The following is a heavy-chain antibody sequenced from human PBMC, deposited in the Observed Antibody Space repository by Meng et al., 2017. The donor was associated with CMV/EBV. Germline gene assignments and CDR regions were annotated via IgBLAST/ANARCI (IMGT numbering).Heavy chain of an antibody. CDR2: ISGSGGGT. CDR1: GFTFSSYG. D-gene: IGHD5-18*01. J-gene: IGHJ4*02. Sequence: GESLKISCAASGFTFSSYGMSWVRQAPGKGLEWVSAISGSGGGTLYADSVKGRLTLSRDNSKNMLYLQMNSLRAEDTAVYYCAKEVRIGAMVDYWGQGTLVTVSS. V-gene: IGHV3-23*01. CDR3: AKEVRIGAMVDY.